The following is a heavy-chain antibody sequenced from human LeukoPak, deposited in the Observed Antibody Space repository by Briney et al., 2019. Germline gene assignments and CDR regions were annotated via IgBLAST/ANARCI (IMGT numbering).Heavy chain of an antibody. V-gene: IGHV3-53*04. J-gene: IGHJ5*02. CDR1: GFTVSSNY. D-gene: IGHD6-13*01. Sequence: GSLRLSCAASGFTVSSNYMSWVRQAPGKGLEWVSVIYSRGSTYYADSVKGRFTISRHNSKNTLYLQMNSLRAEDTAVYYCARLYSSSWYWFDPWGQGTLVTVSS. CDR2: IYSRGST. CDR3: ARLYSSSWYWFDP.